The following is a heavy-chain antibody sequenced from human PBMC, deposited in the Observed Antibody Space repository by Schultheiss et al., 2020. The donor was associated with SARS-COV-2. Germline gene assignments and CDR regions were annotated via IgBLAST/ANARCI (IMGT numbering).Heavy chain of an antibody. CDR3: ARGLQGHHAFDI. J-gene: IGHJ3*02. CDR1: GFTFGDYA. CDR2: IRSKAYGGTT. Sequence: GGSLRLSCTASGFTFGDYAMSWVRQAPGKGLEWVGFIRSKAYGGTTEYAASVKGRFTISRDDSKSIAYLQMNSLRAEDTAVYYCARGLQGHHAFDIWGQGTMVTVSS. D-gene: IGHD5-24*01. V-gene: IGHV3-49*04.